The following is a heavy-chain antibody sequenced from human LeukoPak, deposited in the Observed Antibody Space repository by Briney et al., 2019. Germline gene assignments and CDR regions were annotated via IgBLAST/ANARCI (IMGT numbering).Heavy chain of an antibody. V-gene: IGHV4-59*01. J-gene: IGHJ4*02. D-gene: IGHD1-1*01. Sequence: SETLSLTCSVSGASITYYHWGWIRQSPGRGLEWIGYILNSGTTNYNPSLKSRVTISVDASKDQFSLRLSSVTAADTALYYCVKVGTGTVDYWGQGTLVTVSS. CDR3: VKVGTGTVDY. CDR1: GASITYYH. CDR2: ILNSGTT.